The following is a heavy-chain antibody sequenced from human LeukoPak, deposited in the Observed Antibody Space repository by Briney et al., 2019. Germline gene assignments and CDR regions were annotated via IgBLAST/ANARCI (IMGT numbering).Heavy chain of an antibody. Sequence: SETLSLTCAVSGGSISSGGYSWSWIRQPPGKGLEWIGYIYHSGSTYYNPSLKSRVTISVDRSKNQFSLKLSSVTAADTAVYYCARSTTGDYSDYWGQGTLVTVSS. CDR1: GGSISSGGYS. D-gene: IGHD1-1*01. CDR2: IYHSGST. CDR3: ARSTTGDYSDY. V-gene: IGHV4-30-2*02. J-gene: IGHJ4*02.